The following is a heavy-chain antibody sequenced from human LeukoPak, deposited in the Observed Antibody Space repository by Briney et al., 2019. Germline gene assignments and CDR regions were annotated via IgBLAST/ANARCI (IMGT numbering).Heavy chain of an antibody. J-gene: IGHJ5*02. D-gene: IGHD6-6*01. CDR2: IYHSGST. CDR3: ARDLWQLVPKYNWFDP. V-gene: IGHV4-38-2*02. Sequence: SETLSLTCTVSGYSISIGYYWGWIRQPPGKGLEWIGSIYHSGSTYYNPSLKSRVTISVDTSKNQFSLKLSSVTAADTAVYYCARDLWQLVPKYNWFDPWGQGTLGTVSS. CDR1: GYSISIGYY.